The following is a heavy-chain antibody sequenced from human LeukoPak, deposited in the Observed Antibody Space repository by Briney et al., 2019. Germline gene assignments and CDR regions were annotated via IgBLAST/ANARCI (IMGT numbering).Heavy chain of an antibody. J-gene: IGHJ4*02. V-gene: IGHV4-39*01. CDR1: GGSIISSSYY. Sequence: ASETLSPTCTVSGGSIISSSYYWGWIRQPPGKGLEWIGTIYYSGSTYYNPSLKSRVTISVDTSKNQFSLRLTSVTAADTAVYYCARHVKDFWNYYLSNFDYWGQGTLVTVSS. CDR2: IYYSGST. CDR3: ARHVKDFWNYYLSNFDY. D-gene: IGHD3-3*01.